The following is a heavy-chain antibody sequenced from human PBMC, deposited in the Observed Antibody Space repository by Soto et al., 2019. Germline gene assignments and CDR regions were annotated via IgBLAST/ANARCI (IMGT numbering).Heavy chain of an antibody. J-gene: IGHJ4*02. D-gene: IGHD6-19*01. CDR1: GYFISSGYY. Sequence: SETLSLTCAVSGYFISSGYYWGWIRQPPGKGLEWIGSIYHSGSTYYNPSLKSRVTISVDTSKNQFSLKLSSVTAADTAVYYCARDKISGWYHQFDYWGQGTLVTVSS. V-gene: IGHV4-38-2*02. CDR2: IYHSGST. CDR3: ARDKISGWYHQFDY.